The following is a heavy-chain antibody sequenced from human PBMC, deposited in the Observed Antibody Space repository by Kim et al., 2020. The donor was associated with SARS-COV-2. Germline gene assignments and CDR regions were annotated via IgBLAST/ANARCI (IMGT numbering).Heavy chain of an antibody. CDR1: GFTFSSYA. Sequence: GGSLRLSCAASGFTFSSYAMNWVRQAPGKGLEWVAAISGSGGSTYYADSVKGRFTISRDNSKNTLYLQMNSLRVEDTAVYYCAKDPRRDCDYVWGSVDYWGQGTLVTVSS. D-gene: IGHD3-16*01. CDR3: AKDPRRDCDYVWGSVDY. J-gene: IGHJ4*02. V-gene: IGHV3-23*01. CDR2: ISGSGGST.